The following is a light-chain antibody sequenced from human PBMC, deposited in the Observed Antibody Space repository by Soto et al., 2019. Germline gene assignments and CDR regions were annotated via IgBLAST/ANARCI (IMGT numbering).Light chain of an antibody. V-gene: IGLV2-8*01. CDR3: SSYAGSNNVI. Sequence: QSVLTQIPSASGSPGQSVTISCTGTSSDVGGYKYVSWYQQHPGKAPKLMIYEVSKRPSGVPDRFSGSKSGNTASLTVSGLQAEDEADYYCSSYAGSNNVIFGGGTQLTVL. CDR1: SSDVGGYKY. CDR2: EVS. J-gene: IGLJ2*01.